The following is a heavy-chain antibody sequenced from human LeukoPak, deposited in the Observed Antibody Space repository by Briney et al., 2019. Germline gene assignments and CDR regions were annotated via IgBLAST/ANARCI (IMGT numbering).Heavy chain of an antibody. Sequence: PGGSLRLSCAASGFTLRQYAMNWVRQAPGKGLEWISHISSSSDTIYYADSVKGRFTISRDNAKNSLYLQMNSLRGEDTAIYYCVRRRTAGYGPLTSWGRGTLVTVSS. CDR1: GFTLRQYA. V-gene: IGHV3-48*01. D-gene: IGHD4-11*01. J-gene: IGHJ4*02. CDR3: VRRRTAGYGPLTS. CDR2: ISSSSDTI.